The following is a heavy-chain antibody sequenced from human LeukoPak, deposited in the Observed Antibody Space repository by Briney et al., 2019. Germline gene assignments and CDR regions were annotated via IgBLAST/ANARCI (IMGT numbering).Heavy chain of an antibody. Sequence: GGSLRLTCAASGFTVSSNYMSWVRQAPGKGLEWVSYISTSGSTIYYADSVQGRFTISRDNAKNSLYLQMNSLRDEDTAVYYCARGLGVFDCWGRGTLVTVSS. CDR2: ISTSGSTI. CDR1: GFTVSSNY. CDR3: ARGLGVFDC. V-gene: IGHV3-48*02. J-gene: IGHJ4*02.